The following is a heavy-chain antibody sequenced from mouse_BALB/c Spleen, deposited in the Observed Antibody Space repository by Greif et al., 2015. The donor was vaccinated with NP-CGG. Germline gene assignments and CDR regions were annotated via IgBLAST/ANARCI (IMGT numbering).Heavy chain of an antibody. Sequence: DVQLVESGPSLVKPSQTLSLTCSVTGDSITSGYWNWIRKFPGNKLEYMGYISYSGSTYYNPSLKSRISITRDTSKNXYYLQLNSVTTEDTATYYCARDYYVSSYYFDYWGQGTTLTVSS. CDR3: ARDYYVSSYYFDY. D-gene: IGHD1-1*01. J-gene: IGHJ2*01. V-gene: IGHV3-8*02. CDR2: ISYSGST. CDR1: GDSITSGY.